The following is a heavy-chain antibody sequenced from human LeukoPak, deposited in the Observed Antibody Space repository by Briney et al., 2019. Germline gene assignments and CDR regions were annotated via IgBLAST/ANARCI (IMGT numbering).Heavy chain of an antibody. V-gene: IGHV1-69*13. CDR1: GGTFSSYA. CDR3: AGSLAAAGREYYFDY. D-gene: IGHD6-13*01. CDR2: IIPIFGTA. J-gene: IGHJ4*02. Sequence: SVKVSCTASGGTFSSYAISWVRQAPGQGLEWMGGIIPIFGTANYAQKFQGRVTITAVESMSTAYMELSSLRSEDTAVYYCAGSLAAAGREYYFDYWGQGTLVTVSS.